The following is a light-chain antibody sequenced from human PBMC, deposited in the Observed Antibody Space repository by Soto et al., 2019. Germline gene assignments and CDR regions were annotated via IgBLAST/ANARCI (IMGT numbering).Light chain of an antibody. J-gene: IGLJ1*01. CDR3: CSYVGATTYV. CDR2: EGI. CDR1: SSTVGGFNV. V-gene: IGLV2-23*01. Sequence: QSVLTHPAAVSGSPGQSITISCTGTSSTVGGFNVVSWYQQHPGKAPKVIIYEGIKRPSGISNRFSGSNSGSTASLTISGLQAEDEADYYCCSYVGATTYVFGTGTKVTAL.